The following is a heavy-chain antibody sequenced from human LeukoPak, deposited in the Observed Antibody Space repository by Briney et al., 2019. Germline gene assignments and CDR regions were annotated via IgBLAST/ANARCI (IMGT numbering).Heavy chain of an antibody. CDR3: ARVDIVATIDYYYYYMDV. D-gene: IGHD5-12*01. CDR2: INSDGSST. J-gene: IGHJ6*03. CDR1: GFTFSSYW. Sequence: GGSLRLSCAASGFTFSSYWMHWVRQAPGKGLVWVSRINSDGSSTSYADSVKGRFTISRDNAKNTLYLQMNSPRAEDTAVYYCARVDIVATIDYYYYYMDVWGKGTTVTVSS. V-gene: IGHV3-74*01.